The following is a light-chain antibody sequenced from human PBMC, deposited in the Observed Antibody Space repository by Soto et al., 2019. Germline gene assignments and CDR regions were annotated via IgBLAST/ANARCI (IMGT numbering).Light chain of an antibody. Sequence: QSVLTQPPSVSAAPGQKVTISCSGSSSNIGNNYVSWYQQLPGTAPKLLIYDNNKRPSGIPDRFSGSKSGTSATLGITGLQTGEEADYYCGTWDSSLSAVFGGGTK. CDR1: SSNIGNNY. CDR2: DNN. J-gene: IGLJ2*01. V-gene: IGLV1-51*01. CDR3: GTWDSSLSAV.